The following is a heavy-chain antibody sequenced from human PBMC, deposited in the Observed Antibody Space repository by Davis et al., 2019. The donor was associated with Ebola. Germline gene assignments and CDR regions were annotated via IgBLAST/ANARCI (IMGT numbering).Heavy chain of an antibody. J-gene: IGHJ6*04. V-gene: IGHV3-30*02. CDR3: VRDTYYYYNTMDV. Sequence: GGSLRLSCAASGFTFSTYGMHWVRQAPGKGLEWVAFIRYDGSNKYYADSVKGRFTISRDNSKNTLYLQMNSLRAEDTAVYYCVRDTYYYYNTMDVWGKGTAVTVSS. CDR1: GFTFSTYG. CDR2: IRYDGSNK.